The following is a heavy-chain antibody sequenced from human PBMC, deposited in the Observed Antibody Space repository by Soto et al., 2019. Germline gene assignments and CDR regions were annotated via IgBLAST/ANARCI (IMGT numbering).Heavy chain of an antibody. Sequence: GGSLRLSCAASGFTFNNYAMGWVRQTPGKGLEWFSAITGSGSDTYYADSVKGRFTISRDNSKNTLSLQMNSLRAEDTAVFYCAKLGSSSWSPHYYFDYWGQGTLVTVSS. V-gene: IGHV3-23*01. CDR2: ITGSGSDT. J-gene: IGHJ4*02. D-gene: IGHD2-2*01. CDR1: GFTFNNYA. CDR3: AKLGSSSWSPHYYFDY.